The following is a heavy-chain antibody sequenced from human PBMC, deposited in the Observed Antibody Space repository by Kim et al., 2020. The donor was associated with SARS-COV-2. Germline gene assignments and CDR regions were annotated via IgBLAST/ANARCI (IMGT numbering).Heavy chain of an antibody. CDR2: ISHSGSP. J-gene: IGHJ6*03. Sequence: SETLSLTCAVFGGSFTDNHWTWVRQSPGKGLEWIGEISHSGSPSYNSSLESRITMSIDTSKNQFSLKLSSVTAADTATYYCARGQIQDGTIDFWNGLFYYYSYMDVWGTGTTVTVSS. D-gene: IGHD3-3*01. V-gene: IGHV4-34*10. CDR1: GGSFTDNH. CDR3: ARGQIQDGTIDFWNGLFYYYSYMDV.